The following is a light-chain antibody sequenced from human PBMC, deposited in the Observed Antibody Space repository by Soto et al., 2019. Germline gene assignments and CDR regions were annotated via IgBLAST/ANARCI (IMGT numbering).Light chain of an antibody. CDR3: SSYTITSTYV. CDR2: EFS. Sequence: QAVLTQPASVSGSAGQAIIISCSGSNRDVGAYRYVSWYQQHPGKAPKLMIYEFSSRPSGVSERFSGSKSGNTASLTIFGLQAEDEADYYCSSYTITSTYVFGTGTKVTVL. CDR1: NRDVGAYRY. J-gene: IGLJ1*01. V-gene: IGLV2-14*01.